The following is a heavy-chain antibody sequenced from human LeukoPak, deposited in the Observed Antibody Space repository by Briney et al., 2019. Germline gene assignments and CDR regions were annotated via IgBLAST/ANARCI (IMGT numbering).Heavy chain of an antibody. CDR2: IYYSGST. Sequence: PSETLSLTCTVSVGSISSSSYYWGWIRPPPGKGLEWIGSIYYSGSTYYNPSLKSRVTISVDTSKNQFSLKLSSVTAADTAVYYCARGQITMVRGVIRRYLNWFDPWGQGTLVTVSS. CDR1: VGSISSSSYY. V-gene: IGHV4-39*01. J-gene: IGHJ5*02. CDR3: ARGQITMVRGVIRRYLNWFDP. D-gene: IGHD3-10*01.